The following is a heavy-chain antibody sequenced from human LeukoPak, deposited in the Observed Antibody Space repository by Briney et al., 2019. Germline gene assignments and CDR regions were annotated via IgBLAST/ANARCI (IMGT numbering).Heavy chain of an antibody. Sequence: PSETLSLTCTVSGGSISSGGYYWSWIRQPPGKGLEWIGEINHSGSTNYNPSLKSRVTISVDTSKNQFSLKLSSVTAADTAVYYCARGPVATIPAYYYYGMDVWGQGTTVTVSS. CDR2: INHSGST. CDR3: ARGPVATIPAYYYYGMDV. CDR1: GGSISSGGYY. V-gene: IGHV4-39*07. D-gene: IGHD5-12*01. J-gene: IGHJ6*02.